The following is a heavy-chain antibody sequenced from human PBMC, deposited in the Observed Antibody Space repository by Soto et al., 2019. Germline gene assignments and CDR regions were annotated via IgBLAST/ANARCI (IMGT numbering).Heavy chain of an antibody. Sequence: LSLTCTVSGGSISSYYWSWIRQPPGKGLEWIGYIYYSGSTNYNPSLKSRVTISVDTSKNQFSLKLSAVTAADTAVYYCARDRRIVVPNYYYGMDVWGQGTTVTVSS. V-gene: IGHV4-59*01. CDR2: IYYSGST. D-gene: IGHD3-22*01. J-gene: IGHJ6*02. CDR3: ARDRRIVVPNYYYGMDV. CDR1: GGSISSYY.